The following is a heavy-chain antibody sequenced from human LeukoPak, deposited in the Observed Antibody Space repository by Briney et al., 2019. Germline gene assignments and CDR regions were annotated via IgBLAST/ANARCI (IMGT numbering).Heavy chain of an antibody. CDR2: IYSGGST. CDR1: GFTVSNNY. CDR3: ARNRPFDY. Sequence: GGSLRLSCAASGFTVSNNYMTWVRQAPGKGLEWVSIIYSGGSTYYADSVKGRFTISRDNSKNTLYLQMNSLRAEDTAAYYCARNRPFDYWGQGTLVTVSS. V-gene: IGHV3-53*01. J-gene: IGHJ4*02. D-gene: IGHD1-14*01.